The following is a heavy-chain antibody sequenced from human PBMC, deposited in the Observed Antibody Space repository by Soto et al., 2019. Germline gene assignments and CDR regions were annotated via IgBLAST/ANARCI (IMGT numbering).Heavy chain of an antibody. CDR2: INHSGST. CDR1: GGSFSGYY. V-gene: IGHV4-34*03. D-gene: IGHD3-10*01. CDR3: TTGLRGYYYYGMDV. Sequence: SETRSLTCAVYGGSFSGYYWSWIRQPPGKGLEWIGEINHSGSTNYNPSLKSRVTISVDTSKNQFSLKLSSVTAADTAVYYCTTGLRGYYYYGMDVWGQGTTVTVSS. J-gene: IGHJ6*02.